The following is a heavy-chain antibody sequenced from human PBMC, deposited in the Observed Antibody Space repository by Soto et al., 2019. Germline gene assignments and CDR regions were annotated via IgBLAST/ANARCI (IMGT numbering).Heavy chain of an antibody. J-gene: IGHJ6*02. V-gene: IGHV1-2*04. CDR2: INPNSGGT. D-gene: IGHD4-4*01. Sequence: ASVKVSCKXSGYTFTGYYMHWVRQAPGQGLEWMGWINPNSGGTNYAQKFQGWVTMTRDTSISTAYMELSRLRSDDTAVYYCARDYSNQRTNYGMDVWGQGTTVTVSS. CDR3: ARDYSNQRTNYGMDV. CDR1: GYTFTGYY.